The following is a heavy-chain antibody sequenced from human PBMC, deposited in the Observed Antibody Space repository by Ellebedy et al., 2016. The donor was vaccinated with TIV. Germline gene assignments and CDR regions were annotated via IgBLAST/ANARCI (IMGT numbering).Heavy chain of an antibody. CDR2: IAYSGST. CDR1: GGSFSGYY. CDR3: ARGGGNSISRGRVHYYYDGMDV. Sequence: MPSETLSLTCASYGGSFSGYYWSWIRQAPGKGLEWIGEIAYSGSTNYNQSLKSRVTMSIDLSNDQFSLKLASVTAADTAVYYCARGGGNSISRGRVHYYYDGMDVWGQGTTVTVS. J-gene: IGHJ6*02. D-gene: IGHD4-23*01. V-gene: IGHV4-34*01.